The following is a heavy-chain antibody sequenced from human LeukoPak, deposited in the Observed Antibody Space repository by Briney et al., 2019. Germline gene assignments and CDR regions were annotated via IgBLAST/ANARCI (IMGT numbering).Heavy chain of an antibody. CDR2: IYYSGST. Sequence: SETLSLTCTVSGGSISSSSYYWGWIRQPPGKGLEWIGSIYYSGSTYYNPSLKSRVTISVDTSKNQFSLKLSSVTAADTAVYYCARENDLKFDPWGQGTLVTVSS. J-gene: IGHJ5*02. CDR3: ARENDLKFDP. V-gene: IGHV4-39*07. CDR1: GGSISSSSYY.